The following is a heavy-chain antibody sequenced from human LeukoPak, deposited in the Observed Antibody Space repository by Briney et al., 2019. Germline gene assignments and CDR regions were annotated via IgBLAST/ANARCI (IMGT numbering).Heavy chain of an antibody. J-gene: IGHJ5*02. CDR2: IIPIFGTA. V-gene: IGHV1-69*05. D-gene: IGHD3-10*01. Sequence: ASVKVSCKASGGTFSSYAISRVRQAPGQGLEWMGGIIPIFGTANYAQKFQGRVTITTDESTSTAYMELSSLRSEDTAVYYCARDLNWGSGSYYSVFDPWGQGTLVTVSS. CDR3: ARDLNWGSGSYYSVFDP. CDR1: GGTFSSYA.